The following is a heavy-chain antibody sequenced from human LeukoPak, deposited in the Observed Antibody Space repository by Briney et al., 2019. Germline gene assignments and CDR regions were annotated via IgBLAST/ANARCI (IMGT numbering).Heavy chain of an antibody. Sequence: PGGSLRLSCAASGFTFSDYYMGWLRQAPGKGLEWISYISSSGYTMYYADSLKGRFTISRDNAKNSLSLQMNSLTAEDTAVYYCARGMATIDYWGQGTLVTVSS. J-gene: IGHJ4*02. CDR3: ARGMATIDY. CDR1: GFTFSDYY. CDR2: ISSSGYTM. D-gene: IGHD5-12*01. V-gene: IGHV3-11*04.